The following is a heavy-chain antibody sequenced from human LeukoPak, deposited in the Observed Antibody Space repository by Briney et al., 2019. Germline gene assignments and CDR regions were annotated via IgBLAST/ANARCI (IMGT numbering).Heavy chain of an antibody. J-gene: IGHJ1*01. CDR2: IYYSGST. Sequence: PSETLSLTCTVSGGSISSYYWSWIRQPPGKGLEWIGYIYYSGSTNYNPSLKSRVTISVDTSKNQFSLKLSSVTAADTAVYYCARDSPLLAHRGSSGWYGNFQHWGQGTLVTVSS. CDR1: GGSISSYY. CDR3: ARDSPLLAHRGSSGWYGNFQH. D-gene: IGHD6-19*01. V-gene: IGHV4-59*01.